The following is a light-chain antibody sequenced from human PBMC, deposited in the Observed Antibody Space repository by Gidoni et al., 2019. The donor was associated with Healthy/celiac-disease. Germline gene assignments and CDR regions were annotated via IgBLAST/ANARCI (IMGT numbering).Light chain of an antibody. CDR3: YSTDSSGNHRGV. J-gene: IGLJ3*02. Sequence: SGDALPKKYAYWYQQKSGQAPVLVIYEDSKRPSGILERFSGSSSGTMATLTISGAQVEDEADYYCYSTDSSGNHRGVFGGGTKLTVL. CDR1: ALPKKY. CDR2: EDS. V-gene: IGLV3-10*01.